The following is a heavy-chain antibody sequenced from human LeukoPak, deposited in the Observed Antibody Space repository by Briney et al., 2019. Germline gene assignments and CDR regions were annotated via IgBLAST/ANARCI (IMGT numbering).Heavy chain of an antibody. CDR3: TSLWDH. D-gene: IGHD3-10*01. CDR1: GFTVSRYW. CDR2: INSDGSTT. Sequence: GGSLRLSCAASGFTVSRYWMQWVRQAPGKGLVWISRINSDGSTTTYADFVKGRFTISRDNAKNTLYLQMNSLRGEDTAVYYCTSLWDHWGQGALVTVSS. V-gene: IGHV3-74*03. J-gene: IGHJ4*02.